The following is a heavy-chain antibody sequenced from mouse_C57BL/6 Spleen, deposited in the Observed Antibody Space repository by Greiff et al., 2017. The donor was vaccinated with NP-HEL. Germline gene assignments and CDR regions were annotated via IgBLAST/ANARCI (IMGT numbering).Heavy chain of an antibody. CDR1: GYTFTSYW. J-gene: IGHJ2*01. CDR2: IDPSDSET. V-gene: IGHV1-52*01. Sequence: QVQLQQPGAELVRPGSSVKLSCKASGYTFTSYWMHWVKQRPIQGLEWIGNIDPSDSETHYNQKFKDKATLTVDKSSSTAYMQLSSLTSEDSAVYYCASTTVVAGDYLDYWGQGTTLTVSS. D-gene: IGHD1-1*01. CDR3: ASTTVVAGDYLDY.